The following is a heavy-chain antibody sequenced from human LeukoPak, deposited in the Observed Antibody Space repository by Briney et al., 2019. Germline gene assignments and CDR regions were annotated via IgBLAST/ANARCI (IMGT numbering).Heavy chain of an antibody. CDR2: ISYSGNT. CDR3: AGVGVMVLVYQSES. Sequence: SETLSLTCAVSGGSVSSSKYLWGWIRQPPGKELEWIGSISYSGNTDYNPSLKSRVTLSVDTSKNQFSLKLTSVTAADSAVYYCAGVGVMVLVYQSESWGQGTPVTVSS. CDR1: GGSVSSSKYL. V-gene: IGHV4-39*07. D-gene: IGHD2-8*01. J-gene: IGHJ1*01.